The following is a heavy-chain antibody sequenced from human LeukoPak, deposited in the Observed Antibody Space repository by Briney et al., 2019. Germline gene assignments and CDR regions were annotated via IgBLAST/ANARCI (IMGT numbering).Heavy chain of an antibody. Sequence: SETLSLTCTVSGGSNNSYYWSWIRQPPGKGLEWIGYIYYSGSTYYNPSLKSRVTISVDTSKNQFSLKLSSVTAADTAVYYCARAGIAAAGRVSDYYGMDVWGQGTTVTVSS. V-gene: IGHV4-59*08. CDR3: ARAGIAAAGRVSDYYGMDV. CDR2: IYYSGST. D-gene: IGHD6-13*01. J-gene: IGHJ6*02. CDR1: GGSNNSYY.